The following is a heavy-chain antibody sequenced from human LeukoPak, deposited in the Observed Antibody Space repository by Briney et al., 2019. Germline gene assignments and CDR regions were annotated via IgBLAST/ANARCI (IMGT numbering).Heavy chain of an antibody. V-gene: IGHV4-39*01. J-gene: IGHJ3*02. CDR2: IYYSGST. Sequence: SGTLSLTCAVSGGSISSSSYYWGWIRQPPGKGLEWIGSIYYSGSTYYNPSLKSRVTISVDTSKNQFSLKLSSWTAADTAGYYCARLGAPLRIAAAGTTLHAFYILGQGTMVTVSS. CDR3: ARLGAPLRIAAAGTTLHAFYI. CDR1: GGSISSSSYY. D-gene: IGHD6-13*01.